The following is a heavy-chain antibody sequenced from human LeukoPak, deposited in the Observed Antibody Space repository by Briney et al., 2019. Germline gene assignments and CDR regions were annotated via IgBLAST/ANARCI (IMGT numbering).Heavy chain of an antibody. CDR1: GGSFSGYY. J-gene: IGHJ4*02. CDR3: ARKCYDSSGYYILAYFDY. D-gene: IGHD3-22*01. V-gene: IGHV4-34*01. CDR2: INHSGST. Sequence: EPSETLSLTCAAYGGSFSGYYWSWIRQPPGKGLEWIGEINHSGSTNYNPSLKSRVTISVDTSKNQFSLKLSSVTAADTAVYYCARKCYDSSGYYILAYFDYWGQGTLVTVSS.